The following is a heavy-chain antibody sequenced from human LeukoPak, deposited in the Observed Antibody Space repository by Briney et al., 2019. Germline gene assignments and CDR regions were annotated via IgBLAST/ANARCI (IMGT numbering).Heavy chain of an antibody. D-gene: IGHD5-18*01. CDR1: GGSISSGIYY. V-gene: IGHV4-39*07. CDR3: ARDQTTMAYDAFDI. J-gene: IGHJ3*02. CDR2: AYYSGGT. Sequence: SETLFLTCTVSGGSISSGIYYWVWIRQPPGKGLEWIGSAYYSGGTYYNPSLKSRVTISVDTSKNQFSLKLSSVTAADTAVYYCARDQTTMAYDAFDIWGQGTMVTVSS.